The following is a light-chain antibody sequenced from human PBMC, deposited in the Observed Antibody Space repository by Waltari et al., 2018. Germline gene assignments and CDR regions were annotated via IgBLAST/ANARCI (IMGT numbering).Light chain of an antibody. J-gene: IGLJ3*02. Sequence: QTVVTQEPSLTVSPGGTVTLTCASSTGAVTSGYFPIGFQQKPGQAPRPLIYSTNNKHSGTPARFSGSLLGDKAALTLSGVQPEDEAEYYCLLYHKDAQLWVFGGGTKVTVL. CDR3: LLYHKDAQLWV. CDR1: TGAVTSGYF. CDR2: STN. V-gene: IGLV7-43*01.